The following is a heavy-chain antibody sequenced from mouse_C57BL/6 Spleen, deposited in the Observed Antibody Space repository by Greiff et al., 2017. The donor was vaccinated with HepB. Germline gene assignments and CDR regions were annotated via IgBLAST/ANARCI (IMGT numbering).Heavy chain of an antibody. CDR3: ARGGVRERWFAY. J-gene: IGHJ3*01. Sequence: VQLQQSGPVLVKPGASVKMSCKASGYTFTDYYMNWVKQSHGKSLEWIGVINPYNGGTSYNQKFKGKATLTVDKSSSTAYMELNSLTSEDSAVYYCARGGVRERWFAYWGQGTLVTVSA. CDR2: INPYNGGT. D-gene: IGHD2-5*01. CDR1: GYTFTDYY. V-gene: IGHV1-19*01.